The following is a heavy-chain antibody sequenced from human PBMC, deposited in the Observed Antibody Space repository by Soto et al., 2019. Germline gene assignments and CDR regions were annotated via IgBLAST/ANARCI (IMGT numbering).Heavy chain of an antibody. CDR3: APTLPSLSSNWPFDY. V-gene: IGHV2-26*01. J-gene: IGHJ4*02. CDR1: GFSLSNARMG. Sequence: SGPTLVNPTETLTLTCTVSGFSLSNARMGVSWIRQPPGKALEWLAHIFSNDEKSYSTSLKSRLTISKDTSKSQVVLTKTNKEPVETATNYCAPTLPSLSSNWPFDYWGQGTLVTVSS. D-gene: IGHD6-13*01. CDR2: IFSNDEK.